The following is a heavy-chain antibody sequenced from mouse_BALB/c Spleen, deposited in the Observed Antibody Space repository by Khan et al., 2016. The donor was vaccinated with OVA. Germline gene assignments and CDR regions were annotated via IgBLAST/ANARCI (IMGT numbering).Heavy chain of an antibody. CDR1: GFSLTSYG. J-gene: IGHJ3*01. CDR2: IWAGGST. D-gene: IGHD1-1*02. CDR3: ARSYGLSFAY. Sequence: QVQLQQSGPGLVAPSQSLSITCTVSGFSLTSYGVHWVRQPPGKGLEWLGVIWAGGSTNYNSALMSRLSISKDNSKSQVFLKMNSLQTDETAMYXCARSYGLSFAYWGQGTLVTVSS. V-gene: IGHV2-9*02.